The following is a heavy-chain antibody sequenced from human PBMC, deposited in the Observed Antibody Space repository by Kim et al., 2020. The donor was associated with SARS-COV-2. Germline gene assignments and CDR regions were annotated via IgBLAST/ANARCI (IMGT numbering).Heavy chain of an antibody. V-gene: IGHV4-34*01. CDR3: ARGGPQDY. J-gene: IGHJ4*02. CDR2: SGST. Sequence: SGSTHYNPSLKSRVTISVDTSKNQFSLKLSSVTAADTAVYYCARGGPQDYWGQGTLVTVSS.